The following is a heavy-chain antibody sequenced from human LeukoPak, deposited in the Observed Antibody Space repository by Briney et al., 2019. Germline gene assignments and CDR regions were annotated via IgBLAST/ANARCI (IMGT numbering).Heavy chain of an antibody. Sequence: GGSLRLSCAASGFTFSSYSMNWVRQAPGKGLEWVSSISSSSSYIYYADSVKGRFTISRDNAKSSLYLQMNSLRAEDTAVYYCAREFSSGYLYYFDYWGQGTLVTVSS. D-gene: IGHD3-22*01. CDR1: GFTFSSYS. V-gene: IGHV3-21*01. CDR3: AREFSSGYLYYFDY. J-gene: IGHJ4*02. CDR2: ISSSSSYI.